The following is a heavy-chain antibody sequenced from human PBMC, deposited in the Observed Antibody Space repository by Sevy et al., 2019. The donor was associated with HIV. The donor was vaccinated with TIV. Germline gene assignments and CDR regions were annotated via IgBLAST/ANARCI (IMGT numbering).Heavy chain of an antibody. V-gene: IGHV4-34*01. D-gene: IGHD6-19*01. J-gene: IGHJ4*02. Sequence: SETLSLTCAVYGGSFSGYYWSWIRQPPGKGLEWIGEINHSGSTNYNPSLKSRVTISVDTSKNQFSLKLSSVTAADTAVYYCARGRRAIPWLVLDYWGQGTLVTVSS. CDR1: GGSFSGYY. CDR3: ARGRRAIPWLVLDY. CDR2: INHSGST.